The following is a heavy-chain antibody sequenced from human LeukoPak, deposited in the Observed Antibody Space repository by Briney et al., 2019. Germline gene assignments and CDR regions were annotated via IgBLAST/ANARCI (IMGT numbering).Heavy chain of an antibody. Sequence: GGTLRLSCAASGFTFSSYGMSWVRQAPGKGLEWVSAISGSGGSTYYADSVKGRFTTSRDNSKNTLYLQMNSLRAEDTAVYYCAKVTYCSGGSCYEPDYFDYWGQGTLVTVSS. V-gene: IGHV3-23*01. CDR3: AKVTYCSGGSCYEPDYFDY. CDR1: GFTFSSYG. CDR2: ISGSGGST. J-gene: IGHJ4*02. D-gene: IGHD2-15*01.